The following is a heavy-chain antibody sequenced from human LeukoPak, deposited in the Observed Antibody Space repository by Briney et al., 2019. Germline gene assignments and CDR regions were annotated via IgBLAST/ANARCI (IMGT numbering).Heavy chain of an antibody. CDR2: IIPIFGTA. D-gene: IGHD3-10*01. CDR1: GGTFSSYA. V-gene: IGHV1-69*13. Sequence: ASVKVSFKASGGTFSSYAISWVRQAPGQGLEWMGGIIPIFGTANYAQKFQGRVTITADESTSTAYMELSSLRSEDTAVYYCASGVRGVIPHDYWGQGTLVTVSS. CDR3: ASGVRGVIPHDY. J-gene: IGHJ4*02.